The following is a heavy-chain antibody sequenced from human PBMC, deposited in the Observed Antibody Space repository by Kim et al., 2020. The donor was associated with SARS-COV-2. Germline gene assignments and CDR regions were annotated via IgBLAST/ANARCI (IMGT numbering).Heavy chain of an antibody. D-gene: IGHD2-15*01. CDR3: ARDRCSGGSCYFDY. Sequence: ADSVKGRFTTSRDNSKKTLYLQMNSLRAEDTAVYYCARDRCSGGSCYFDYWGQGTLVIVSS. J-gene: IGHJ4*02. V-gene: IGHV3-30*07.